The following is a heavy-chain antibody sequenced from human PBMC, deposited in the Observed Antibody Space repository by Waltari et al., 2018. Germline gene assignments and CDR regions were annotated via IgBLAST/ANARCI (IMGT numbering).Heavy chain of an antibody. D-gene: IGHD3-16*01. CDR2: VIGGSGTT. J-gene: IGHJ4*03. V-gene: IGHV4-59*12. CDR1: GDSIKSNY. Sequence: QVQLQESGPGLVKPSETLSLTCVVSGDSIKSNYWNWIRQSPGKGLEWIGYVIGGSGTTSYNPSIKGRVAISRDTSKNQFVLRLRAMTAADTAIYYCAKSGGSWNWYGLDSWGQGVVVSVSS. CDR3: AKSGGSWNWYGLDS.